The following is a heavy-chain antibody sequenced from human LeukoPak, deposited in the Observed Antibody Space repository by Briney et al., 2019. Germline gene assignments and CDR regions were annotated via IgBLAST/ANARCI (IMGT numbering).Heavy chain of an antibody. J-gene: IGHJ4*02. CDR1: GFTFSDYY. CDR2: ISSSGSTI. D-gene: IGHD1-26*01. V-gene: IGHV3-11*01. CDR3: AKAEEVGATYPFDY. Sequence: GGSLRLSCAASGFTFSDYYMSWIRQAPGKGLEGVSYISSSGSTIYYADSVKGRFTISRDNAKNSLYLQMNSLRAEDTAVYYCAKAEEVGATYPFDYWGQGTLVTVSS.